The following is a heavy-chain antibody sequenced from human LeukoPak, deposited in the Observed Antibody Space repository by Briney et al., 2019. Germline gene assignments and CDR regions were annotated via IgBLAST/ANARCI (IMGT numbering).Heavy chain of an antibody. D-gene: IGHD2-15*01. CDR3: ARGRGGGGTSNNWFDP. J-gene: IGHJ5*02. CDR2: IYFSGGT. Sequence: SETLSLTCTVSGGSISNSYWSWIRQPPGKGLEWIGYIYFSGGTTYNPSLESRVTISVDTSKNQFSLKLSAVTAADTAVYYCARGRGGGGTSNNWFDPWGQGTHVSVSS. V-gene: IGHV4-59*01. CDR1: GGSISNSY.